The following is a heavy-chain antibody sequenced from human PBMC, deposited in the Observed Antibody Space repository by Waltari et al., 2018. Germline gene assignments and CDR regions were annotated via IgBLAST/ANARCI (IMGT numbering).Heavy chain of an antibody. CDR2: MSSGGNT. J-gene: IGHJ5*02. V-gene: IGHV3-23*01. Sequence: EVQLLDSGGGLVQPGGSLRLSCAASGFTFSNYVMSWVRQAPGKGLEWVSTMSSGGNTYYADAVKGRLTVSRDNSKNTLYLQMNSLRAEDTAVYYCAKRGSDGAWFDPWGQGTLVTVSS. CDR1: GFTFSNYV. CDR3: AKRGSDGAWFDP. D-gene: IGHD5-12*01.